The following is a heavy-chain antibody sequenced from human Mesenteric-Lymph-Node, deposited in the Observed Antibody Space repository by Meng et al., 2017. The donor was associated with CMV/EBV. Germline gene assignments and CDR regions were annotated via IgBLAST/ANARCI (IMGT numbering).Heavy chain of an antibody. D-gene: IGHD7-27*01. CDR1: GGTFSSYA. J-gene: IGHJ3*02. Sequence: SVKVSCKASGGTFSSYAISWVRQAPGQGLEWMGGIIPIFGTANYAQKFQGRVTITTDESTSTAYMELSSLRSEDTAVYYCARSNWGSFAKAPGAFDIWGQGTMVTVSS. V-gene: IGHV1-69*05. CDR2: IIPIFGTA. CDR3: ARSNWGSFAKAPGAFDI.